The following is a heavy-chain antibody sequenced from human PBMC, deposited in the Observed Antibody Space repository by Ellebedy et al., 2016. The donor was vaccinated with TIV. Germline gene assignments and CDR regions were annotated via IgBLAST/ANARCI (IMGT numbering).Heavy chain of an antibody. Sequence: GGSLRLSXAASGFTFKSYDMHWVRQVPGKGLEWVAVISSDGGRKHYADSVKGRFTISRDNSKNTLFLQMNGLRPEDAAVFYCAKEKRYCSSANCPLGYWGQGNLVTVSS. CDR1: GFTFKSYD. CDR3: AKEKRYCSSANCPLGY. V-gene: IGHV3-30*18. J-gene: IGHJ4*02. D-gene: IGHD2-2*01. CDR2: ISSDGGRK.